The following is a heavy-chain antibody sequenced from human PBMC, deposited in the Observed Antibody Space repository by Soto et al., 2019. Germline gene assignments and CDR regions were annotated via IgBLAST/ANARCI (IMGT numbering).Heavy chain of an antibody. J-gene: IGHJ4*02. D-gene: IGHD2-15*01. Sequence: EVQLVESGGGLVQPGGSLRLSCAASGFTVSSNYMSWVRQAPGKGLEGVSVIYSGGSTYYADSVTGRFTISRDNSENTLYLQMNSLRAEDTAVYYCARTCSGGTCSFDYWGQGTLVTVSS. V-gene: IGHV3-66*01. CDR2: IYSGGST. CDR1: GFTVSSNY. CDR3: ARTCSGGTCSFDY.